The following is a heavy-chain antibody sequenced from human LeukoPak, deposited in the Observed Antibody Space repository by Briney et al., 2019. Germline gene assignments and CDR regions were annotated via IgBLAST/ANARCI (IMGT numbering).Heavy chain of an antibody. D-gene: IGHD3-10*01. Sequence: GGSLRLSCAASGFTFSSYAMSWVRQAPGKGLEWVSAISGSGGSTYYADSAKGRFTISRDNSKNTLYLQMNSLRAEDTAVYYCAKGHQPIYYGSGINLLLFDYWGQGTLVTVSS. V-gene: IGHV3-23*01. CDR1: GFTFSSYA. CDR3: AKGHQPIYYGSGINLLLFDY. CDR2: ISGSGGST. J-gene: IGHJ4*02.